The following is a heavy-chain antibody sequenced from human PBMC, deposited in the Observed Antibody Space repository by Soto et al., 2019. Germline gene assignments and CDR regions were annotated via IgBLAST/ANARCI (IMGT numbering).Heavy chain of an antibody. V-gene: IGHV1-8*01. CDR1: GYTFTSYD. CDR2: MNPNSGNT. D-gene: IGHD6-19*01. J-gene: IGHJ4*02. CDR3: ARERGASSPFGY. Sequence: GASVKVSCKASGYTFTSYDINWVRQATGQGLEWMGWMNPNSGNTGYAQKFQGRVTMTRNTSISTAYMELSSLRSEDMAVYYCARERGASSPFGYWGQGTLVTVSS.